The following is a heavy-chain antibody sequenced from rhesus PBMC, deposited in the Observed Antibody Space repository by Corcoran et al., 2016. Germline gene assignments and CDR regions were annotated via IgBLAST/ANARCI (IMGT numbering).Heavy chain of an antibody. CDR2: IIPLVGIT. CDR1: GLPFGSYA. CDR3: AGEGHSGSWTFDY. J-gene: IGHJ4*01. D-gene: IGHD6-25*01. Sequence: QVQLVQSGAEVKKPGASVKVSCKASGLPFGSYAISWVGQAPEQGLECMGVIIPLVGITTYAEKFHVRVTITADKSTSTAYMELSSLRSEDTAVYYCAGEGHSGSWTFDYWGQGVLVTVSS. V-gene: IGHV1-198*02.